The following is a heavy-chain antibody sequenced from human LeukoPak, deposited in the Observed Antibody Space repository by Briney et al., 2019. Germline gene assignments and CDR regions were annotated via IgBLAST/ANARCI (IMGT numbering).Heavy chain of an antibody. CDR3: ARDVYCSGGSCYYYGMDV. CDR2: ISSSSSTI. D-gene: IGHD2-15*01. Sequence: GGSLRLSCAASGFTFSSYSVNWVRQAPGKGLEWVSYISSSSSTIYYADSVKGRFTISRDNAKNSLYLQMNSLRDEDTAVYYCARDVYCSGGSCYYYGMDVWGQGTTVTVSS. J-gene: IGHJ6*02. V-gene: IGHV3-48*02. CDR1: GFTFSSYS.